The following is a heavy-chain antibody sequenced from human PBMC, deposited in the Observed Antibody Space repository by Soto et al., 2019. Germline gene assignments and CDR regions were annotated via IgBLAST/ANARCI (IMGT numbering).Heavy chain of an antibody. D-gene: IGHD1-26*01. CDR3: ARGSGSYYSDYYFDY. CDR1: GGSISSGGYS. J-gene: IGHJ4*02. V-gene: IGHV4-30-2*01. CDR2: IYHSGST. Sequence: SETLSLTCAVSGGSISSGGYSWSWIRQPPGKGLEWIGYIYHSGSTYYNPSLKSRVAISVDRSKNQFSLKLSSVTAADTAVYYCARGSGSYYSDYYFDYWGQGTLVTVSS.